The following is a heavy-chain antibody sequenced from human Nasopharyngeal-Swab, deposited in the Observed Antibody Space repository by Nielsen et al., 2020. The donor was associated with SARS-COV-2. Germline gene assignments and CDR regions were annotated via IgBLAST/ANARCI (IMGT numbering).Heavy chain of an antibody. Sequence: SETLPLTCTVSGGSISSYYWSWIRQPPGKGLEWIGYIYYSGSTNYNPSLKSRVTISVDTSKNQFSLKLSSVTAADTAVYYCARDPRVYYYDRSTSWYFDLWGRGTLVTVSS. CDR1: GGSISSYY. CDR3: ARDPRVYYYDRSTSWYFDL. V-gene: IGHV4-59*01. CDR2: IYYSGST. J-gene: IGHJ2*01. D-gene: IGHD3-22*01.